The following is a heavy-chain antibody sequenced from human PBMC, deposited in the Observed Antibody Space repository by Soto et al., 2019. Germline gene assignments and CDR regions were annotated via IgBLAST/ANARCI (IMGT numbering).Heavy chain of an antibody. CDR1: GGSISSSSYY. Sequence: SETLSLTCTVSGGSISSSSYYWGWIRQPPGKGLEWIGSIYYSGSTYYNPSLKSRVTISVDTSKNQFSLKLSSVTAADTAVYYCARVVVVVAMTESYYGMDVWGQGTTVT. D-gene: IGHD2-15*01. CDR2: IYYSGST. CDR3: ARVVVVVAMTESYYGMDV. J-gene: IGHJ6*02. V-gene: IGHV4-39*07.